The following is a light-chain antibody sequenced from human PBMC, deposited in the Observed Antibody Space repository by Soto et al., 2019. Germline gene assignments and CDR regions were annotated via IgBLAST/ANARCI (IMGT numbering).Light chain of an antibody. V-gene: IGKV3-15*01. CDR1: QSVSST. J-gene: IGKJ1*01. Sequence: EIVMTQSPATLSVSPGERATLSCRASQSVSSTLAWYQQKPGQAPRLLIYGASTRATGIPARFSGTGSGTEFTLTISSLQPEDFATYYCQQANSFPWTFGQGTKVDIK. CDR3: QQANSFPWT. CDR2: GAS.